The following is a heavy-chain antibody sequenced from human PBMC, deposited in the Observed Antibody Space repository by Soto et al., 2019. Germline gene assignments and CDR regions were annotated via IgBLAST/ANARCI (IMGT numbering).Heavy chain of an antibody. V-gene: IGHV1-3*01. Sequence: ASVKVSCKASGYTFTSYAMHWVRQAPGQRLEGMGWINAGNGNTKYSQKFQGRVTITRNTSASTAYMELSSLRSEDTAVYYCARDQQKRNRYSYAPYYYYYGMDVWGQGTTVTVSS. CDR3: ARDQQKRNRYSYAPYYYYYGMDV. D-gene: IGHD5-18*01. CDR2: INAGNGNT. CDR1: GYTFTSYA. J-gene: IGHJ6*02.